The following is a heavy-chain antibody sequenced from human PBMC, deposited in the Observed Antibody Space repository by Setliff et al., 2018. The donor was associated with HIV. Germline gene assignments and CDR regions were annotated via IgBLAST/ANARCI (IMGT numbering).Heavy chain of an antibody. CDR3: ARGISFYDPGGFDY. J-gene: IGHJ4*02. D-gene: IGHD3-22*01. CDR2: IYTSGST. V-gene: IGHV4-4*09. Sequence: SETLSLTCTVSGGSISSYYWSWIRQPPGKGLEWIGYIYTSGSTNYNPSLKSRVTISVSTSKNQFSLKLSSVTAADTAVYYCARGISFYDPGGFDYWGQGTLVTVSS. CDR1: GGSISSYY.